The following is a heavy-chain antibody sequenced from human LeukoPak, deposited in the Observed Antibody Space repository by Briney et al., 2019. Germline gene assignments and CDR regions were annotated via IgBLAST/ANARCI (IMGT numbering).Heavy chain of an antibody. V-gene: IGHV3-53*01. CDR2: IYSADNT. Sequence: GGSLRLSCAASGSIVGSNYMSWVRQAPGKGLEWVSIIYSADNTDYADSVKGRFTISRDNSKNTLYLQMNSLTAEDTAVYYCARGSFGELYRGFDYWGQGTLVTVSS. CDR3: ARGSFGELYRGFDY. J-gene: IGHJ4*02. D-gene: IGHD3-10*01. CDR1: GSIVGSNY.